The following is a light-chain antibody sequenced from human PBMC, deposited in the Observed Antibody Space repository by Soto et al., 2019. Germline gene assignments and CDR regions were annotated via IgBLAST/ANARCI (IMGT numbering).Light chain of an antibody. CDR2: KAS. CDR1: QSISSC. Sequence: IRMTQSPSNLSASVGDRVTITCRASQSISSCWARYQQKPGKAPKLLIYKASSIETGVPSRFSGSGSETEFTLTISGLQSDDFAAYYCQQFFDGCTFGHGTKVDI. J-gene: IGKJ1*01. V-gene: IGKV1-5*03. CDR3: QQFFDGCT.